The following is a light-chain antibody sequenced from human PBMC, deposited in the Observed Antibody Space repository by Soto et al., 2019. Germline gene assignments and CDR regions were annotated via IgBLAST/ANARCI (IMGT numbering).Light chain of an antibody. CDR3: QSYDSSLSGYV. Sequence: QSVLTXPPSVSGAPGQRVTISCTGSSSNIGAGYDVHWYQQLPGTAPKLLIYGNINRPSGVPDRFSGSKSGTSASLAITGLQAEDEADYYCQSYDSSLSGYVFGTGTKVTVL. CDR1: SSNIGAGYD. CDR2: GNI. J-gene: IGLJ1*01. V-gene: IGLV1-40*01.